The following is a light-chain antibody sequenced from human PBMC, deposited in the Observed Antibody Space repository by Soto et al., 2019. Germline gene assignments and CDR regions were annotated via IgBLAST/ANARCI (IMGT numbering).Light chain of an antibody. CDR1: QSLLHTNAYHY. CDR3: MQPLDLPVT. Sequence: ETLLTQLPLSLSVTPGEPASISCRSSQSLLHTNAYHYLDWYLQKPGQSPQLXIYLAYYRASGVHDRFSGSGSGTEFTLRIRRVEAEDVGVYYCMQPLDLPVTFGQGTRLEIK. CDR2: LAY. V-gene: IGKV2-28*01. J-gene: IGKJ5*01.